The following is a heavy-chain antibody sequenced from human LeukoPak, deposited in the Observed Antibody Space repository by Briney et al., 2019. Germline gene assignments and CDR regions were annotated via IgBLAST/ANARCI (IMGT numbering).Heavy chain of an antibody. D-gene: IGHD1-26*01. Sequence: PSETLSLTCTVSGGSVSSGSYYWSWIRQPPGKGLEWIGYIYYSGSTNYNPSLKSRVTISVDTSKNQFSLKLSSVTAAGTAVYYCARERIVGATAYDIWGQGTMVTVSS. V-gene: IGHV4-61*01. J-gene: IGHJ3*02. CDR1: GGSVSSGSYY. CDR2: IYYSGST. CDR3: ARERIVGATAYDI.